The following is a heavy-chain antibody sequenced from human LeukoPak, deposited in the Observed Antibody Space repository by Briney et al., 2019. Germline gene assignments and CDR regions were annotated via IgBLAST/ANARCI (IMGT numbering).Heavy chain of an antibody. D-gene: IGHD6-6*01. J-gene: IGHJ4*02. CDR1: GGSLSGYY. V-gene: IGHV4-34*01. Sequence: PSETLSLTCAVYGGSLSGYYWSWIRQPPGKGLEWIGEINHSGSTNYNPSLKSRVTISVDTSKNQFSLKLSSVTAADTAVYYCARGVARSSSVFNYWGQGTLVTVSS. CDR2: INHSGST. CDR3: ARGVARSSSVFNY.